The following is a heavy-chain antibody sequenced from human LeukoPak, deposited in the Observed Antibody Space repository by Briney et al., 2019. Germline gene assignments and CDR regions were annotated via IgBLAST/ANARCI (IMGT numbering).Heavy chain of an antibody. V-gene: IGHV3-74*01. CDR2: ITNDGSSK. D-gene: IGHD6-25*01. Sequence: GVSLTLSCAASGLTFSSHWMLWVRQAPGKGLVGVSRITNDGSSKTYADSVKGRFTISRDNAKNMLYLQVNSLRDEDTAVYYCAAQQRGSPANWGQGNLGTVSS. CDR3: AAQQRGSPAN. CDR1: GLTFSSHW. J-gene: IGHJ1*01.